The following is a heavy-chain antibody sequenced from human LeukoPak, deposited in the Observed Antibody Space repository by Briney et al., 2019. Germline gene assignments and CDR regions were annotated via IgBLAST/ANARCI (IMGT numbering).Heavy chain of an antibody. V-gene: IGHV3-48*03. CDR3: AREGGNRLVIHFDF. Sequence: GGSLRLSCAASGFSFSSSEMNWVRQAPGKGLEWLSYISSSGRTIYYADSVKGRFTVSRDNARNSLSLQMDSLRAEDTAVYYCAREGGNRLVIHFDFWGQGTLVTVSS. J-gene: IGHJ4*02. CDR2: ISSSGRTI. CDR1: GFSFSSSE. D-gene: IGHD1-26*01.